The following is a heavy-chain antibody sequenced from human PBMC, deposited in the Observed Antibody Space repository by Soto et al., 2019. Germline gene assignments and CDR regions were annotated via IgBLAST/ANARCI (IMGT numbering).Heavy chain of an antibody. Sequence: QVQLVESGGGVVQPGRSLRLSCAASGFTFSSYAMHWVRQAPGKGLEWVAVISYDGSNKYYADSVKGRFTISRDNSKNTLDLQMNRLRAEDTAVYYCARAYESDNFDYWGQGTLVTVSS. V-gene: IGHV3-30-3*01. CDR3: ARAYESDNFDY. J-gene: IGHJ4*02. D-gene: IGHD3-22*01. CDR1: GFTFSSYA. CDR2: ISYDGSNK.